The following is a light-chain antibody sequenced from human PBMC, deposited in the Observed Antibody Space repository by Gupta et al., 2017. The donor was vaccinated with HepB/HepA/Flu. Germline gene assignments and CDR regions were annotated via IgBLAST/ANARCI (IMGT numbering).Light chain of an antibody. CDR1: SSDVGGYNY. Sequence: QSALTQPASVSGSPGQSITTSCTGCSSDVGGYNYVSWYQQHPGKAPKLMIYDVSNRPSGVSNRFSGSKSGNTASLTISGLQAEDEADYYCSSYTTSSTVVFGGGTTLTVL. J-gene: IGLJ3*02. V-gene: IGLV2-14*01. CDR3: SSYTTSSTVV. CDR2: DVS.